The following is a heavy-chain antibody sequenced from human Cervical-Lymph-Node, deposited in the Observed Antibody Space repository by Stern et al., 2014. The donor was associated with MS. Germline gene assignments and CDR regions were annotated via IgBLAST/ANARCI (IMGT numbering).Heavy chain of an antibody. CDR1: GASLSNGGHY. CDR2: ISRSGNA. CDR3: ARDPGYGDSSAFDY. Sequence: QLQLQESGQGLVKPSQTLSLTCTVSGASLSNGGHYWTWIRQHPGKGLEWIGYISRSGNAFFNPSLRSRVTMSIDMSKNQFSLNLSSVTAADTAVYFCARDPGYGDSSAFDYWGQGTLVTVSS. D-gene: IGHD4-17*01. J-gene: IGHJ4*02. V-gene: IGHV4-31*03.